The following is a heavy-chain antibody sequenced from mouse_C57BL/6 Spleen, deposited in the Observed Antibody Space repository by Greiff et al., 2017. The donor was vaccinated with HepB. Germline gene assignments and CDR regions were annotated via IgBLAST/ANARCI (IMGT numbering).Heavy chain of an antibody. V-gene: IGHV1-82*01. CDR2: IYPGDGDT. J-gene: IGHJ1*03. D-gene: IGHD1-1*01. CDR3: ARPYGSRGLSSHWYFDV. Sequence: QVQLQQSGPELVKPGASVKISCKASGYAFSGSWMNWVKQRPGKGLEWIGRIYPGDGDTNYNGKFKGKATLTADKSSSTAYMQLSSLTSEDSAVYFCARPYGSRGLSSHWYFDVWGTGTTVTVSS. CDR1: GYAFSGSW.